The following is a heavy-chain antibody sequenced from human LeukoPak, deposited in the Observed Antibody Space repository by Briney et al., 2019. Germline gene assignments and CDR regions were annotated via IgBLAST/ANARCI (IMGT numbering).Heavy chain of an antibody. J-gene: IGHJ3*02. Sequence: GGSLRLSCAASGFTFSSCGMHWDRQAPGKGLEWVAVISYDGSNKYYADSVKGRFTISRDNSKNTLYLQMNSLRAEDTAVYYCAKGHDSSRFLDAFDIWGQGTMVSVSS. V-gene: IGHV3-30*18. D-gene: IGHD3-22*01. CDR2: ISYDGSNK. CDR1: GFTFSSCG. CDR3: AKGHDSSRFLDAFDI.